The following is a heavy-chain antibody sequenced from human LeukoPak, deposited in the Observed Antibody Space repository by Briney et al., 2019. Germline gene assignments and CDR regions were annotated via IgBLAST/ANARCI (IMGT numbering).Heavy chain of an antibody. V-gene: IGHV3-30*03. D-gene: IGHD3-22*01. J-gene: IGHJ4*02. CDR2: ISYDGSYK. Sequence: PGGSLRLSCAASGFTFSRYGMHWVRQAPGRGLEWVALISYDGSYKSYADSVQGRFTISKDNSKNTLYLQMNSLRAEDTAVYYCARRRTGNSSGYYYSSELDYWGQGTLVTVSS. CDR3: ARRRTGNSSGYYYSSELDY. CDR1: GFTFSRYG.